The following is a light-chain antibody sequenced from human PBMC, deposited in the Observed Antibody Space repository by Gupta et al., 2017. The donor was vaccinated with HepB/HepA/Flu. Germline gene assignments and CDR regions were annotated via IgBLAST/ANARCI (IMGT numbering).Light chain of an antibody. V-gene: IGLV1-40*01. Sequence: QSVLTQPPSVSGALGQRVTISCTGSSSNIGAGYDVHWYQHLPGTAPKLLIYGNNDRPSGVPDRFSGSKSGTSASLAITGLQAEDEADYFCQSYDTSLSGFYVFGTGTKVTVL. CDR3: QSYDTSLSGFYV. J-gene: IGLJ1*01. CDR2: GNN. CDR1: SSNIGAGYD.